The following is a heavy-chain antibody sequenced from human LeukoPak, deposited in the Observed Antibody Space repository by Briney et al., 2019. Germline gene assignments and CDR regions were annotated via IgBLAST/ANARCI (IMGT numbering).Heavy chain of an antibody. CDR2: ISSSSSYI. Sequence: GGSLRLSCAASGFTFSIYSMNWVRQAPGKGLEWVSSISSSSSYIYYADSVKGRFTISRDNAKNSLYLQMNSLRAEDTAVYYCARDGYCTNGVCYGWFDPWGQGTLVTVSS. CDR1: GFTFSIYS. V-gene: IGHV3-21*01. CDR3: ARDGYCTNGVCYGWFDP. J-gene: IGHJ5*02. D-gene: IGHD2-8*01.